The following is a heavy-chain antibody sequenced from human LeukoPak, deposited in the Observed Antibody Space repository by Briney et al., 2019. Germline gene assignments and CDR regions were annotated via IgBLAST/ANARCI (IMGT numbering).Heavy chain of an antibody. J-gene: IGHJ5*02. V-gene: IGHV4-4*02. CDR2: IYHSGST. Sequence: SGTLSLTCAVPGGSISSSNWWSWVRQPPGKGLEWIGEIYHSGSTNYNPSLKSRVTISVDKSKNQFSLKLSSVTAADTAVYYCARALNEGYYYGSGIDWFDPWGQGTLVTVSS. CDR3: ARALNEGYYYGSGIDWFDP. CDR1: GGSISSSNW. D-gene: IGHD3-10*01.